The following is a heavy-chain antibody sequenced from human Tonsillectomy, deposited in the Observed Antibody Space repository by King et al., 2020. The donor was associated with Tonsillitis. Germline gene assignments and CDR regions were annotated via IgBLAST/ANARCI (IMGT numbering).Heavy chain of an antibody. CDR1: GGSLKSGDYS. D-gene: IGHD3-16*01. CDR3: ARGGAGDHFDN. Sequence: QLQESGSGLVKPAQTLSLTCAVSGGSLKSGDYSWSWIRQPPGKGLEWIGYFFHSGNTYYSPSLQSRITISVDRSKNQFSLTLTSVTAADTAVYYCARGGAGDHFDNWGQGILVTVSS. J-gene: IGHJ4*02. CDR2: FFHSGNT. V-gene: IGHV4-30-2*01.